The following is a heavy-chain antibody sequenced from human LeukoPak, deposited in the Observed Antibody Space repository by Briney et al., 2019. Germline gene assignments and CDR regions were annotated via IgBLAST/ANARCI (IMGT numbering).Heavy chain of an antibody. V-gene: IGHV3-15*01. CDR2: IKSKTDGGTT. CDR1: GFTFSNAW. CDR3: TTDRVDTAHLGGY. D-gene: IGHD5-18*01. J-gene: IGHJ4*02. Sequence: GGSLRLSCAASGFTFSNAWMSWVRQAPGKGLEWVGRIKSKTDGGTTDYAAPVKGRFTMSRDDSKNTLYLQMNSLKTEDTAVYYCTTDRVDTAHLGGYWGQGTLVTVSS.